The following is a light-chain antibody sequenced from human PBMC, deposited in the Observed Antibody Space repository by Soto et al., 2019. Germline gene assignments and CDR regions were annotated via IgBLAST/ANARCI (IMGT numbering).Light chain of an antibody. CDR1: SSNVGAGYD. CDR3: QSYDNTLGVV. Sequence: QSVLTQPPSVSGAPGQSITISCTGSSSNVGAGYDVHWYQQLPGTAPKLLIFGNNNRPSGVPDRFSGSKTGTSASLAITGLQAEDEGDYYCQSYDNTLGVVFGGGTKVTVL. J-gene: IGLJ2*01. CDR2: GNN. V-gene: IGLV1-40*01.